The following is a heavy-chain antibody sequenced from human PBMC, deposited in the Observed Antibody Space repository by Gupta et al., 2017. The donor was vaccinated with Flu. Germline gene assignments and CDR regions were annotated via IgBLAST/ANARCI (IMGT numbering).Heavy chain of an antibody. V-gene: IGHV5-10-1*01. CDR1: GYSFTSYW. CDR3: ARLPRLDYYGMDV. J-gene: IGHJ6*02. CDR2: IDPSDSYT. Sequence: EVQLVQSGAEVKKPGESLRISCKGSGYSFTSYWISWVRQMPGKGLEWMGRIDPSDSYTNDSPAVQGHVTISADKSSSTAYLQWSRLKASDTAMYYCARLPRLDYYGMDVGGQGTTVTVSS.